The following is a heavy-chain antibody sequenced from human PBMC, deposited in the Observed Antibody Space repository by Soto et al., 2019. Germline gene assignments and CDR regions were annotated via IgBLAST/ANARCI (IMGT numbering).Heavy chain of an antibody. D-gene: IGHD2-2*01. Sequence: SETLSLTCTVSGGSISSGGYYWSWIRQHPGKGLEWIGYIYYSGSTYYNPSLKSRVTISVDTSKNQFSLKLSSVTAADTAVYYCAREPSVVVPAAPDYWGQGTLVTVSS. CDR2: IYYSGST. J-gene: IGHJ4*02. V-gene: IGHV4-31*03. CDR1: GGSISSGGYY. CDR3: AREPSVVVPAAPDY.